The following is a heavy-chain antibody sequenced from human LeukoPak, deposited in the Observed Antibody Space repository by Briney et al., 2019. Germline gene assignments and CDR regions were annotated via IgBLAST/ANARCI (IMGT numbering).Heavy chain of an antibody. Sequence: PGRSLRLSCAASGFTFSSYGMHWVRQAPGKGLEWVAVIWYDGSNKYYPDSVKGRFTISRDNSKNTLYLQMNSVRAEDTAVYYCGYTNNFYHWGQGTLVTVSS. D-gene: IGHD3-16*02. CDR1: GFTFSSYG. V-gene: IGHV3-33*08. CDR3: GYTNNFYH. CDR2: IWYDGSNK. J-gene: IGHJ4*02.